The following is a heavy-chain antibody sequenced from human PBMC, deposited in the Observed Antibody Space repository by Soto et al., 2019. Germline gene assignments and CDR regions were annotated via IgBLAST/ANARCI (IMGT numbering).Heavy chain of an antibody. D-gene: IGHD3-10*01. V-gene: IGHV1-69*06. CDR3: GRVRHLGTGYGMDV. CDR2: ILPRFGKT. Sequence: QVRLAQSGAEVRKPGSSVKVSCKASGGTFSDSGVTWVRQAPRQGLEWVGAILPRFGKTNYAQKLQGRVAITADKSPDTVFLEVSRLRSDDTAVYFCGRVRHLGTGYGMDVWGQGTTVIVSS. CDR1: GGTFSDSG. J-gene: IGHJ6*02.